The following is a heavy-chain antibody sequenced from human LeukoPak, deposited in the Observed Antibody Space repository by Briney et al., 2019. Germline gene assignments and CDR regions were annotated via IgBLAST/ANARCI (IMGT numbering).Heavy chain of an antibody. CDR2: ISYDGSNK. CDR1: GFIFSSYG. J-gene: IGHJ4*02. CDR3: AKARGGIAAAGTGGPFDY. Sequence: PGGSLRLSCAASGFIFSSYGMHWVRQAPGKGLEWVAVISYDGSNKYYTDSVKGRFTISRDNSKNTVYLQMNSLRAEDTAVYYCAKARGGIAAAGTGGPFDYWGQGTLVTVSS. D-gene: IGHD6-13*01. V-gene: IGHV3-30*18.